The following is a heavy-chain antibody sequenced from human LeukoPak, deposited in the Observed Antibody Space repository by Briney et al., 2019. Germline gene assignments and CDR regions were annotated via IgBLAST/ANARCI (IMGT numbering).Heavy chain of an antibody. D-gene: IGHD4-17*01. CDR3: ARDDYGDLQYFEN. V-gene: IGHV1-2*02. Sequence: ASVKASCKASGYTFTNYFLHWVRQAPGQGLEWMGCINPNDGGTISAQKFQGRVTMTRDTSISTAYMELSRLGSDDTAVYYCARDDYGDLQYFENWGQGTLVTASS. CDR1: GYTFTNYF. J-gene: IGHJ4*02. CDR2: INPNDGGT.